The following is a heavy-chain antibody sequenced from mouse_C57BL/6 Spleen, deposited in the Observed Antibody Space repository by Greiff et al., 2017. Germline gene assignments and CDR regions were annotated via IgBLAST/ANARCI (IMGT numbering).Heavy chain of an antibody. CDR2: ISSGGDYI. Sequence: EVMLVESGEGLVKPGGSLKLSCAASGFTFSSYAMSWVRQTPEKRLEWVAYISSGGDYIYYADTVKGRFTISRDNARNTLYLQMSSLKSEDTAMYYCTSDRGYGSSFYFDYWGQGTTLTVSS. J-gene: IGHJ2*01. CDR3: TSDRGYGSSFYFDY. D-gene: IGHD1-1*01. CDR1: GFTFSSYA. V-gene: IGHV5-9-1*02.